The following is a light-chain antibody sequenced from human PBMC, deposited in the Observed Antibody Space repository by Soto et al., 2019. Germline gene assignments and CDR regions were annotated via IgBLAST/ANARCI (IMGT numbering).Light chain of an antibody. V-gene: IGKV1-5*03. J-gene: IGKJ1*01. CDR2: KAS. Sequence: DIQVTQSPSTLSASVGDRVTITCRASQNIGTWLAWYQQKPGKAPNLLIYKASSFESGVPSRFSGSGSGTEFTLTISRLQPDDFATYYWQHYHSYWTFGQGTKVEIK. CDR3: QHYHSYWT. CDR1: QNIGTW.